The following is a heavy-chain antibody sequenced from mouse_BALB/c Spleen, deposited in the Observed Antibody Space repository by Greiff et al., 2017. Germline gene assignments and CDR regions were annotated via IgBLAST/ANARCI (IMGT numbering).Heavy chain of an antibody. CDR1: GFTFSSYG. J-gene: IGHJ4*01. CDR3: ARNEPYYAMDY. CDR2: ISSGGSYT. V-gene: IGHV5-6*01. Sequence: EVHLVESGGDLVKPGGSLKLSCAASGFTFSSYGMSWVRQTPDKRLEWVATISSGGSYTYYPDSVKGRFTISRDNAKNTLYLQMSSLKSEDTAMYYCARNEPYYAMDYWGQGTSVTVSS.